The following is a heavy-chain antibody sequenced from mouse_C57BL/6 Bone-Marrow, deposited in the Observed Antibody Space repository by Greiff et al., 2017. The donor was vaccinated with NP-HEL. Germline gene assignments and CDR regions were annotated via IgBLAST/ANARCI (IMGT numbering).Heavy chain of an antibody. D-gene: IGHD1-1*01. J-gene: IGHJ1*03. CDR1: GFTFSSYA. CDR3: AMGFYYYGSSYDWYFDV. V-gene: IGHV5-4*03. Sequence: EVKLMESGGGLVKPGGSLKLSCAASGFTFSSYAMSWVRQTPEKRLEWVATISDGGSYTYYPDNVKGRFPISRDNAKNNLYLQMSHLKSEDTAMYYCAMGFYYYGSSYDWYFDVWGTGTTVTVSS. CDR2: ISDGGSYT.